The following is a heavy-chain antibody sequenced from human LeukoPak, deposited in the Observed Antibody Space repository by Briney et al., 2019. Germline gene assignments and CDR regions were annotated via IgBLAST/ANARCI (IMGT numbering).Heavy chain of an antibody. D-gene: IGHD3-22*01. Sequence: SETLSLTCVVSGGSLSTHHWSWIRQSPGRGLEWIGYISDSGSTNYNPSLKSRVTISVDTSKNQFSLMLSSVTAADTAVYYCARGYDSSAYYPFNYWGQGTLVTVSS. J-gene: IGHJ4*02. CDR3: ARGYDSSAYYPFNY. CDR2: ISDSGST. CDR1: GGSLSTHH. V-gene: IGHV4-59*11.